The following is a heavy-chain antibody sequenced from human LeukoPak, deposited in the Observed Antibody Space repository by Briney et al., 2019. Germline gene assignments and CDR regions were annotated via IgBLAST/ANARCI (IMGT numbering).Heavy chain of an antibody. J-gene: IGHJ4*02. Sequence: PSETLSLTCIVSGAAMTSYHWNWIRQTPGKRLEWIGYIYHRANTNFITSYSSSLRSRVSMSVDMSKNHFSLKLSSVTAADTAIYYCSGGRSSRYSDYRGQGALVTVFS. CDR2: IYHRANT. CDR1: GAAMTSYH. D-gene: IGHD3-9*01. CDR3: SGGRSSRYSDY. V-gene: IGHV4-59*01.